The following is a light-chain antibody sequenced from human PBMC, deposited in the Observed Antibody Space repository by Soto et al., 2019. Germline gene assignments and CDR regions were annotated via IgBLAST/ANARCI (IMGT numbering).Light chain of an antibody. J-gene: IGKJ1*01. CDR2: GTS. Sequence: DSVWTQAAINRSVARGEGEDRSSRCSQSVSSYLAWYQQKPGQAPRLLIYGTSRRATGVPDRFSASGSGTDFALSISRLEHEDFAVYYLQQYGLLPPCTYGQGTKVDIK. V-gene: IGKV3-20*01. CDR1: QSVSSY. CDR3: QQYGLLPPCT.